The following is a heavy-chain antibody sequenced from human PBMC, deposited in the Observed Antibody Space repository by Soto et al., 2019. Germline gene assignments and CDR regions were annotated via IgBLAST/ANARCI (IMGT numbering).Heavy chain of an antibody. D-gene: IGHD3-22*01. CDR3: AGEAGYYDRSGYNWFDP. CDR1: GGSISHYY. V-gene: IGHV4-59*01. J-gene: IGHJ5*02. Sequence: QVQLQESGPGLVKPSETLSLTCTVSGGSISHYYWSWIRQPPGKGLEWIGYIYYSGSTNYNPSLKSRVTISLDTSKNQFSLIVSSVTAADTAVYYCAGEAGYYDRSGYNWFDPWGQGIQVTVSS. CDR2: IYYSGST.